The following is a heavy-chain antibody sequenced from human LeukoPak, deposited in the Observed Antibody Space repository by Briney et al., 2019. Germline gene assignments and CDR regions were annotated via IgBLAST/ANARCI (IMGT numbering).Heavy chain of an antibody. CDR2: IIPIFGTA. D-gene: IGHD6-13*01. CDR3: ARDSEGFSAGILSRVAFDI. J-gene: IGHJ3*02. CDR1: GGTFSSYA. V-gene: IGHV1-69*13. Sequence: GASVKVSCKASGGTFSSYAISWVRQAPGQGLEWMGGIIPIFGTANYAQKSQGRVTITADESTSTAYMELSSLRSEDTAVYYCARDSEGFSAGILSRVAFDIWGQGTMVTVSS.